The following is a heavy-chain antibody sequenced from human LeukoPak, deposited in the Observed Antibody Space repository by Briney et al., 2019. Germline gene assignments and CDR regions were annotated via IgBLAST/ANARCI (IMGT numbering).Heavy chain of an antibody. D-gene: IGHD2-2*01. CDR1: GYTFTSYG. Sequence: ASVKVSCKASGYTFTSYGISWVRQAPGQGLEWMGWISAYNGNTNYAQKLQGRVTMTTDISTSTAYMELRSLRSDDTAVYYCARDRGSLGYCSSTSWSCAFDIWGQGTMVTVSS. CDR2: ISAYNGNT. V-gene: IGHV1-18*01. CDR3: ARDRGSLGYCSSTSWSCAFDI. J-gene: IGHJ3*02.